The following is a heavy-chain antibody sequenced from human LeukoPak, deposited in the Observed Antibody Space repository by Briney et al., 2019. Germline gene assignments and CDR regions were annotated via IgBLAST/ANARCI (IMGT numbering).Heavy chain of an antibody. CDR1: GFTVSSNY. Sequence: GGSLRLSCAASGFTVSSNYVNWVRQPPGKGLEWVANIKPDGSEKYYVDSVKGRFTISRDDAKRSLDLQMDSLRAEDTAIYYCAYRNSLDYWGQGTLVTVSS. CDR3: AYRNSLDY. CDR2: IKPDGSEK. J-gene: IGHJ4*02. V-gene: IGHV3-7*02. D-gene: IGHD1-26*01.